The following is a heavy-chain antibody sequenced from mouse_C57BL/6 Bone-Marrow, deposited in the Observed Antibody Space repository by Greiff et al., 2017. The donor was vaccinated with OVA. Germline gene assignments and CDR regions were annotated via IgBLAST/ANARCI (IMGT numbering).Heavy chain of an antibody. CDR2: INPNYGTT. CDR3: ARKSGSSWWYFDV. CDR1: GYSFTDYN. D-gene: IGHD1-1*01. V-gene: IGHV1-39*01. Sequence: EVQLQQSGPELVKPGASVKISCKASGYSFTDYNMNWVKQSNGKSLEWIGVINPNYGTTSYNQQFKGKATLTVDQSSSTAYMQLNSLTSDDSAVYYCARKSGSSWWYFDVWGTGTPVTVSS. J-gene: IGHJ1*03.